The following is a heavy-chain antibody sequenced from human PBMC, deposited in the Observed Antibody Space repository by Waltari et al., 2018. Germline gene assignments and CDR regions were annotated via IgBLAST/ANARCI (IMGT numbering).Heavy chain of an antibody. CDR3: ARPCCVGGGALLSLDL. CDR2: YYYGGKA. V-gene: IGHV4-39*01. J-gene: IGHJ5*02. CDR1: GGSISSTSYY. D-gene: IGHD3-16*01. Sequence: QLQLQESGPGLVKPSETLSLTCTVSGGSISSTSYYWGWIRQPPGKGLEWIGSYYYGGKADYNPALQRRITISVDTSKNQFSLKLNSVTAADTAVYYCARPCCVGGGALLSLDLWGQGTLVTVSS.